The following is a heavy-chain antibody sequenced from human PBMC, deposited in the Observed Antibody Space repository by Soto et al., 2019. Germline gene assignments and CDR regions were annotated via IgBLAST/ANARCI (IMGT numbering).Heavy chain of an antibody. CDR3: ARNMEYRGVYYYYYMDV. CDR2: IKQDGSEK. CDR1: GFTFSSYW. Sequence: GGSLRLSCAASGFTFSSYWMSWVRQAPGKGLEWVANIKQDGSEKYYVDSVKGRFTISRDNAKNSLYLQMNSLRAEDTAVYYCARNMEYRGVYYYYYMDVWGKGTTVTVSS. J-gene: IGHJ6*03. V-gene: IGHV3-7*01. D-gene: IGHD6-6*01.